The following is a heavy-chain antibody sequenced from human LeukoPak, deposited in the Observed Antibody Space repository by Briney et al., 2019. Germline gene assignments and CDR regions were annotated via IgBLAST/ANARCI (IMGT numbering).Heavy chain of an antibody. CDR1: GGSFSGYY. D-gene: IGHD1-14*01. Sequence: SETLSLTCAVYGGSFSGYYWSWIRQPPGKGLEWIGEINHSGSTNYNPSLKSRVTISVDTSKNQFSLKLSSVTAADTAVYYCARGIETGPHFDYWGQGTLVTVSS. V-gene: IGHV4-34*01. CDR3: ARGIETGPHFDY. CDR2: INHSGST. J-gene: IGHJ4*02.